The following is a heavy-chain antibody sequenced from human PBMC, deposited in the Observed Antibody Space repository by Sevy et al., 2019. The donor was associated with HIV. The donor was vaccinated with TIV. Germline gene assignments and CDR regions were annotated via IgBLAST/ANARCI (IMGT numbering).Heavy chain of an antibody. CDR2: LSFGCGKI. CDR1: GFNFNIYC. D-gene: IGHD2-8*01. CDR3: AREGCTRPHDY. Sequence: GGSLRLSCAVSGFNFNIYCMSWVRQAPGKGLEWVSTLSFGCGKISYADSVKGRFIISRDDSKNTLYLQMNSLRAEDTAVYFCAREGCTRPHDYWGQGTLVTVSS. V-gene: IGHV3-23*01. J-gene: IGHJ4*02.